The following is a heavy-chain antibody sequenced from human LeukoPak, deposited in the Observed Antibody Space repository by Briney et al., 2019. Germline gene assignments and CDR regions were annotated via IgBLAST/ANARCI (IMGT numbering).Heavy chain of an antibody. D-gene: IGHD3-10*01. J-gene: IGHJ4*02. CDR3: AKYWGSSYNYAPFDS. V-gene: IGHV3-23*01. CDR1: GFSNYA. Sequence: GGSLRLSCAASGFSNYAMAWVRQAPGKGLEWVSAISGDGSATYYGNSVKGRFTISRDSSKNTLYLQMNSLRAEDTAVFYCAKYWGSSYNYAPFDSWGQGTLVTV. CDR2: ISGDGSAT.